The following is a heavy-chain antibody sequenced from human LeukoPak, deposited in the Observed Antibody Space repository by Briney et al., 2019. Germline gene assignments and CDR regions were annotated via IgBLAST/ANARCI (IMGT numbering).Heavy chain of an antibody. J-gene: IGHJ4*02. CDR2: ISGSGTGT. D-gene: IGHD2-2*02. V-gene: IGHV3-23*01. Sequence: GGSLRLSCAASGFTFSSYAMSWVRQSPGKGLEWVSAISGSGTGTYYADSVKGRFTISRDNSKNTLYLQMNSLRAEDTAVYYCAKDHCSSTTCYKGGYFDYWGQGTLVTVSS. CDR3: AKDHCSSTTCYKGGYFDY. CDR1: GFTFSSYA.